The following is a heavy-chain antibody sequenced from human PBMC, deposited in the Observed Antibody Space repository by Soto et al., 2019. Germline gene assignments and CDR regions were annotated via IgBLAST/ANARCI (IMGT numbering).Heavy chain of an antibody. CDR1: GNTNTSYA. D-gene: IGHD6-13*01. V-gene: IGHV1-3*01. CDR2: INAGNGNT. Sequence: AGKVTFKDSGNTNTSYASQWVRQAPGQRLKWMRWINAGNGNTKYSQKFQGRVTITRDTSASTAYMELSSLRSEDTAVYYCARNQQQITWFDPWAQETLLTISS. CDR3: ARNQQQITWFDP. J-gene: IGHJ5*01.